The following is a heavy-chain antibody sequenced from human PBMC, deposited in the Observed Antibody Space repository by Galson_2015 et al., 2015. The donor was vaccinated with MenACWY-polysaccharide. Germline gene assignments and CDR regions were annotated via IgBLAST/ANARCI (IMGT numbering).Heavy chain of an antibody. J-gene: IGHJ4*02. CDR1: GDSVSSNSAA. D-gene: IGHD3-22*01. Sequence: CAISGDSVSSNSAAWNWIRQSPSRGLEWLGRTYYRSKWYNDYAVSVKSRITTNPDTSKNQFSLQLNSVTPEDTAVYYCARDRDSSGYYTYFDYWGQGTLVTVSS. CDR2: TYYRSKWYN. CDR3: ARDRDSSGYYTYFDY. V-gene: IGHV6-1*01.